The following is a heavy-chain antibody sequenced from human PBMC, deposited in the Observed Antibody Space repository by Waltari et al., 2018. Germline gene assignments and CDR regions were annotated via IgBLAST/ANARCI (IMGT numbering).Heavy chain of an antibody. Sequence: QVQLQESGPGLVKPSETLSLTCTVSGGSISSYYWSWIRQAPGKGLEWVSYISSSSSTIYYADSVKGRFTISRDNAKNSLYLQMNSLRAEDTAVYYCARDREGDPVDYWGQGTLVTVSS. CDR2: ISSSSSTI. J-gene: IGHJ4*02. CDR1: GGSISSYY. CDR3: ARDREGDPVDY. D-gene: IGHD3-16*01. V-gene: IGHV3-11*04.